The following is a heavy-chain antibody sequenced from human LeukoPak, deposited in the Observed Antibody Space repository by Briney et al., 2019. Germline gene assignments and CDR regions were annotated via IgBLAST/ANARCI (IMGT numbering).Heavy chain of an antibody. CDR3: ARWISWFDP. V-gene: IGHV4-59*01. J-gene: IGHJ5*02. CDR2: IYYSGST. CDR1: GGSISSYY. Sequence: SETLCLTCTVSGGSISSYYWSWIRQPPGKGLEWIGYIYYSGSTNYNPSLKSRVTISVDTSKNQLSLKLSSVTAADTAVYYCARWISWFDPWGQGTLVTVSS. D-gene: IGHD5-12*01.